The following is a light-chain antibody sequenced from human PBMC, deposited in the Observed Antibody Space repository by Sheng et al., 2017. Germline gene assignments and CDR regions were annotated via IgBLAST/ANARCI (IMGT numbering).Light chain of an antibody. CDR2: AAS. J-gene: IGKJ4*01. Sequence: DIQMTQSPSSLSASVGDRVTITCRASQSINTYLIWYQQKPGKAPNLLIYAASTLQSGVPSRFSGSGSGTDFTLTISSLQFEDFATYYCQQTYSSPRTFGGGT. CDR3: QQTYSSPRT. CDR1: QSINTY. V-gene: IGKV1-39*01.